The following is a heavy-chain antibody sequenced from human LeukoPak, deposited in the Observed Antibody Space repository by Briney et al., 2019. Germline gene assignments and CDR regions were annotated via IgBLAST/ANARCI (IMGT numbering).Heavy chain of an antibody. D-gene: IGHD1-26*01. CDR1: GGSMSPYH. V-gene: IGHV4-59*08. CDR2: IYYSGST. Sequence: PSETLSLTCTVSGGSMSPYHWGWIRQPPGKGLEWTGYIYYSGSTNYNPSLKSRVTISVDTSKNQLSLRLSSVTAADTAVYYCARPSSSGSYYYWGQGTLVTVS. CDR3: ARPSSSGSYYY. J-gene: IGHJ4*02.